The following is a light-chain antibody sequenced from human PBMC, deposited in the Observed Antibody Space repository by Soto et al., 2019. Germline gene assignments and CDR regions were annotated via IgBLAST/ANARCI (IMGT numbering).Light chain of an antibody. V-gene: IGLV2-14*01. CDR1: SSDVGGYNY. Sequence: QSALTQPASVSGSPGQSITISCTETSSDVGGYNYVSWYQQHPGKAPKLMIYEVSNRPSGVSNRFSGSKSGNTASLTISGLQAEDEADYYCSSYTSSSILFGGGTKLTVL. CDR3: SSYTSSSIL. J-gene: IGLJ2*01. CDR2: EVS.